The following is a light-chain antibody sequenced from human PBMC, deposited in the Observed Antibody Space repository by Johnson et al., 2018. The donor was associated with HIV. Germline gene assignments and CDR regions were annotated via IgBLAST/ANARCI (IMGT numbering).Light chain of an antibody. Sequence: HSVLTQPPSVSAAPGQKVTISCSVSSSNIGRNYVSWYQQLPGTAPKLLIFDNNKRPSGIPDRFSASKSGTSATLGITGLQTGAEADYYCGTWDSSLSAYVFGTGTNVTVL. CDR1: SSNIGRNY. CDR3: GTWDSSLSAYV. J-gene: IGLJ1*01. CDR2: DNN. V-gene: IGLV1-51*01.